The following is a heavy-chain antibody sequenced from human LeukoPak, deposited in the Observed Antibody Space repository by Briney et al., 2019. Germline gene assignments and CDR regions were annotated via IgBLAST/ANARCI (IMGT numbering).Heavy chain of an antibody. D-gene: IGHD3-10*01. V-gene: IGHV3-30*18. CDR2: LSFDGSNM. J-gene: IGHJ4*02. CDR3: AKSRYGSGSYYNAMAY. Sequence: GGSLRLSCAASGFTFSDYGMHWVRQTPGKGLEWVAVLSFDGSNMYYPDSVKGRFTISRDNSKNTLYLQMNSLRAEDTAVYYCAKSRYGSGSYYNAMAYWGQGTLVTVSS. CDR1: GFTFSDYG.